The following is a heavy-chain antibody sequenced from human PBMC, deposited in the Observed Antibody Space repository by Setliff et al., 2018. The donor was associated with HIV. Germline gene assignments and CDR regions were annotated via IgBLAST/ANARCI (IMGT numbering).Heavy chain of an antibody. CDR2: ISTHNDDT. CDR1: GSTFSTYA. CDR3: ARDRQDYSAGSYIYYFDY. J-gene: IGHJ4*02. V-gene: IGHV1-18*01. Sequence: ASVKVSCKASGSTFSTYAISWVRQAPGQGLEWMGWISTHNDDTDYAQKFQGRVTMTRDTSTSTVYMELRSLRSDDTAVYYCARDRQDYSAGSYIYYFDYWGQGTLVTVSS. D-gene: IGHD3-10*01.